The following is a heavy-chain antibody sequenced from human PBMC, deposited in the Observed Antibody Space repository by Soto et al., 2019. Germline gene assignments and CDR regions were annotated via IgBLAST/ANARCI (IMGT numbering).Heavy chain of an antibody. V-gene: IGHV1-18*01. CDR3: ARRYYDILTGPDTDDAFDI. J-gene: IGHJ3*02. Sequence: ASVKVSCKASGYTFTNYGITWVRQAPGQGLEWMGWIGAYNGDTHYTERLQGRVTMTTDTSTSTAYMELRGLRSDDTAVYYCARRYYDILTGPDTDDAFDIWGQGTMVTVSS. D-gene: IGHD3-9*01. CDR2: IGAYNGDT. CDR1: GYTFTNYG.